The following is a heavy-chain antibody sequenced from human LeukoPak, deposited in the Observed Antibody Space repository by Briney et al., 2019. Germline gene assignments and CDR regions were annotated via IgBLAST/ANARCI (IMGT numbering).Heavy chain of an antibody. CDR1: GFTFSSYS. CDR3: AKGDSYDFWSGYYKENYFDY. D-gene: IGHD3-3*01. J-gene: IGHJ4*02. CDR2: ISGSGGST. V-gene: IGHV3-23*01. Sequence: PGGSLRLSCAASGFTFSSYSMNWVRQAPGKGLEWVSAISGSGGSTYYADSVKGRFTISRDNSKNTLYLQMNSLRAEDTAVYYCAKGDSYDFWSGYYKENYFDYWGQGTLVTVSS.